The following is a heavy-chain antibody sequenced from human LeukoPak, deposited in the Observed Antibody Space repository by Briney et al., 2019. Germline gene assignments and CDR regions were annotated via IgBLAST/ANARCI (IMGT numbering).Heavy chain of an antibody. J-gene: IGHJ6*03. V-gene: IGHV4-59*11. CDR1: GGSISSHY. Sequence: SETLSLTCTVSGGSISSHYWSWIRQPPGKGLEWIGYIYYSGSTNYNPSLKSRVTISVDTSKNQFSLKLSSVTAADTAVYYCARVPGGRIRYYYYYMDVWGQGTTVTVSS. CDR2: IYYSGST. CDR3: ARVPGGRIRYYYYYMDV.